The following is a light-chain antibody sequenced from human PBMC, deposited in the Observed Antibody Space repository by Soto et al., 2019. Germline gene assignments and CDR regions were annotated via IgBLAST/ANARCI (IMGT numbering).Light chain of an antibody. CDR2: DVS. V-gene: IGLV2-14*01. Sequence: QSVLTQPASVSGSPGPSTTISCPGTSSDAGGYNYVSWYQQHPGKAPKLMIYDVSNRPSGVSNRFSGSKSGNTASLTISGLQAEDEADYYCSSYTSSSTLGVFGTGTKLTVL. J-gene: IGLJ1*01. CDR3: SSYTSSSTLGV. CDR1: SSDAGGYNY.